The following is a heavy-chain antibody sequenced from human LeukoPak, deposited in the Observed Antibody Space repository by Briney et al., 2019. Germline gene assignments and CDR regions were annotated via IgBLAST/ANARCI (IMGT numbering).Heavy chain of an antibody. CDR3: ARDQFGGSSWYEGY. J-gene: IGHJ4*02. V-gene: IGHV3-21*01. CDR1: GFTFSSYS. D-gene: IGHD6-13*01. CDR2: ISSSSSYI. Sequence: KPGGSLRLSCAASGFTFSSYSMNRVRQAPGKGLEWVSSISSSSSYIYYADSVKGRFTISRDNAKNSLYLQMNSLRAEDTAVYYRARDQFGGSSWYEGYWGQGTLVTVSS.